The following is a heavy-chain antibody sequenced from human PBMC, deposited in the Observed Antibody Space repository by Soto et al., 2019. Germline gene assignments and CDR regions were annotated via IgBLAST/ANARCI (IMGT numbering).Heavy chain of an antibody. CDR2: VSFDGSIK. V-gene: IGHV3-30*03. Sequence: ESGGGVVQPGRSLRLSCAASGFTFSSYGMHWVRQAPGKGLEWVAVVSFDGSIKHYADSVKGRFTISRDNSKNTLYLEMNSLRAEDTAVYYCARGIGGRGNYYYGMDVWGQGTTVTVSS. CDR1: GFTFSSYG. CDR3: ARGIGGRGNYYYGMDV. J-gene: IGHJ6*02. D-gene: IGHD2-15*01.